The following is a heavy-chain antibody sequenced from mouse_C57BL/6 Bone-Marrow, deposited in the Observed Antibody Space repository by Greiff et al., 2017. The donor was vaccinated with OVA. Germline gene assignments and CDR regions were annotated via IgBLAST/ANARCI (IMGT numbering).Heavy chain of an antibody. CDR1: GYTFTDYY. V-gene: IGHV1-19*01. J-gene: IGHJ2*01. CDR2: INPYNGGT. CDR3: AKGVHYFDY. Sequence: VQLQQSGPVLVKPGASVKMSCKASGYTFTDYYMNWVKQSHGKSLEWIGVINPYNGGTSYNQKFKGKATLTVDKSSSTAYMALNSLTSEDSAVYYCAKGVHYFDYCGQGTTLTVSS.